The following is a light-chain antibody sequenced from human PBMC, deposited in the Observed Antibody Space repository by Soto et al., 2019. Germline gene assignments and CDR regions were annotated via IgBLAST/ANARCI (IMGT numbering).Light chain of an antibody. Sequence: EVVLTQSPGTLSLSPGERATLSCRASQSVSNKYLAWYQQKPGQAPRLLIFGSSDRATGIPDRFSGSGSGTDFTLTIGRLEPEDFAVYYCQQYSSSRPYTFGQGTKLEIK. CDR1: QSVSNKY. CDR3: QQYSSSRPYT. V-gene: IGKV3-20*01. CDR2: GSS. J-gene: IGKJ2*01.